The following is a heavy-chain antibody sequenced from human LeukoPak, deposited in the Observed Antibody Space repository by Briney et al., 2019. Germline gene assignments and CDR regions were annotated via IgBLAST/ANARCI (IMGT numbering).Heavy chain of an antibody. D-gene: IGHD3-9*01. J-gene: IGHJ4*02. Sequence: PGESLRLSCAASGFTFSSYWMSWVRQAPGKGLEWVANIKQDGSEKYYVDSVKGRFTISRDNAKNSLYLQMNSLRAEDTAVYYCAREDNYDILTGYLYYFDYWGQGTLVTVSS. CDR2: IKQDGSEK. CDR3: AREDNYDILTGYLYYFDY. CDR1: GFTFSSYW. V-gene: IGHV3-7*01.